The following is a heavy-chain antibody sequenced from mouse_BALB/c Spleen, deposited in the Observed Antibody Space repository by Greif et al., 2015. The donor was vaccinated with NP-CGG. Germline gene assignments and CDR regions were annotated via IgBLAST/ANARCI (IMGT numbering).Heavy chain of an antibody. J-gene: IGHJ2*01. CDR3: ARSFYYGYDGYYFDY. V-gene: IGHV3-8*02. D-gene: IGHD2-2*01. Sequence: EVKLMESGPSLVKPSQTLSLTCSVTGDSITSGYWNWIRKFPGNKLEYMGYISYSGSTYYNPSLKSRISITRDTSKNQYYLQLNSVTTEDTATYYCARSFYYGYDGYYFDYWGQGTTLTVSS. CDR2: ISYSGST. CDR1: GDSITSGY.